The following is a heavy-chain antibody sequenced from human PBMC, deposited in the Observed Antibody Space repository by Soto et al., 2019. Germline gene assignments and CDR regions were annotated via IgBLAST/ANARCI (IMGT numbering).Heavy chain of an antibody. D-gene: IGHD3-16*01. CDR3: ARGLNIDRRDGLIDY. Sequence: PGGSLRLSCAASGFTFSSYGMHWVRQAPGKGLEWVAVIWYDGSNKYYADSVKGRFTISRDNSKNTLYLQMNSLRAEDTAVYYCARGLNIDRRDGLIDYWGQGTLVTVSS. CDR1: GFTFSSYG. V-gene: IGHV3-33*01. J-gene: IGHJ4*02. CDR2: IWYDGSNK.